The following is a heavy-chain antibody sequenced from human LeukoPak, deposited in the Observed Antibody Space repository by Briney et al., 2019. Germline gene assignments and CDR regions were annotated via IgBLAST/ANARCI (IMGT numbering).Heavy chain of an antibody. CDR1: GGSISSYY. D-gene: IGHD3-22*01. Sequence: PSETLSLTCTVSGGSISSYYWNWIRQPAGKGLEWIGRIYTSGNTNYNPYLKSRVTISVDTSKNQFYLKLSSVTAADTAVYYCARSSSITMIGYYYYYMDVWGKGTTVTI. V-gene: IGHV4-4*07. J-gene: IGHJ6*03. CDR3: ARSSSITMIGYYYYYMDV. CDR2: IYTSGNT.